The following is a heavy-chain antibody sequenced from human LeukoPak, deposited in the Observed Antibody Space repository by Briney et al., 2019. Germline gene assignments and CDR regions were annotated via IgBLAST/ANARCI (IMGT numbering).Heavy chain of an antibody. CDR1: GGSISSYY. CDR3: ARGYPRAPPVGFDI. Sequence: PSETLSLTCTVSGGSISSYYWSWLRQPAGKGLEWIGRIYTSGSTNYNPSLKSRVTMSVDTSKNQFSLKLSSVTAADTAEYYCARGYPRAPPVGFDIWGQGTMVTVSS. D-gene: IGHD1-1*01. V-gene: IGHV4-4*07. CDR2: IYTSGST. J-gene: IGHJ3*02.